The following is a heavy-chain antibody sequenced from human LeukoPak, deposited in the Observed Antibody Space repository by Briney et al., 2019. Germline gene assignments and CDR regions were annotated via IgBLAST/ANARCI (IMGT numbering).Heavy chain of an antibody. D-gene: IGHD3-10*01. J-gene: IGHJ4*02. V-gene: IGHV4-39*01. CDR2: IYYSGST. CDR3: ARRWGEYFDY. CDR1: GGSISSSSYY. Sequence: SETLSLTCTVSGGSISSSSYYWGWIRQPPGKGLEWIGSIYYSGSTYYNPSLKSRVTISVDTSKNQFSLKLSSVTAADTAVYYCARRWGEYFDYWGQGTLVTVSS.